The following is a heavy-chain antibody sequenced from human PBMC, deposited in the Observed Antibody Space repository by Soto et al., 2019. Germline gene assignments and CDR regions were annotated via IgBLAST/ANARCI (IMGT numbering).Heavy chain of an antibody. Sequence: QVQLVESGGGVVQPGRSLRLSCAASGFTFSSYGMHWVRQAPGKGLEWVAVIWYDGSNKYYADSVKGRFTISRDNSKNTLYLQMNSLRAEDTAVYYCARVANSGYVHYYFDYWGQGTLVTVSS. CDR1: GFTFSSYG. V-gene: IGHV3-33*01. D-gene: IGHD5-12*01. CDR3: ARVANSGYVHYYFDY. CDR2: IWYDGSNK. J-gene: IGHJ4*02.